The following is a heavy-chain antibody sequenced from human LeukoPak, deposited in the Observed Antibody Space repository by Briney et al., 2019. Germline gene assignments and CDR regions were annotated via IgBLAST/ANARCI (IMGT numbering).Heavy chain of an antibody. V-gene: IGHV3-30*18. D-gene: IGHD4-17*01. CDR3: AKVRIYGDYIFWYFDD. Sequence: GGSLRLSCVASGFTFSSYGMHWVRQAPGKGLEWVAVISYDGSNKYYADSVKGRFTISRDNSKSTLFLQMNSLRAEDTAVYYCAKVRIYGDYIFWYFDDWGQGTLVTVSS. J-gene: IGHJ4*02. CDR2: ISYDGSNK. CDR1: GFTFSSYG.